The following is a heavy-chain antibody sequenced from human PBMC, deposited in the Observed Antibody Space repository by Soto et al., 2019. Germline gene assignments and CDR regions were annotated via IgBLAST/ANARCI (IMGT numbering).Heavy chain of an antibody. D-gene: IGHD6-19*01. Sequence: ASVKVSCKASGYNFTGYYMHWVRQAPGQGLEWMGWINPNSGGTNYAQKFQGWVTMTRDTSISTAYMELSRLRSDDTAVYYCARAMTAVAGTGLEGDAFDIWGQGTMVTVSS. CDR3: ARAMTAVAGTGLEGDAFDI. V-gene: IGHV1-2*04. CDR2: INPNSGGT. J-gene: IGHJ3*02. CDR1: GYNFTGYY.